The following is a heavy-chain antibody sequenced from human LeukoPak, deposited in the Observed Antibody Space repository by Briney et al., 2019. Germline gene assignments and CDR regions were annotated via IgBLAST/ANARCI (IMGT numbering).Heavy chain of an antibody. Sequence: TSETLSLTCTVSGGSISSYNWSWIRKPPGKGLEWIGYIYYSGSTNYNPSLKSRVTISVDTSKNQFSLKLSSVTAADTAVYYCARPYYDSSGYHDAFDIWGQGTMVTVSS. CDR1: GGSISSYN. D-gene: IGHD3-22*01. CDR3: ARPYYDSSGYHDAFDI. CDR2: IYYSGST. V-gene: IGHV4-59*01. J-gene: IGHJ3*02.